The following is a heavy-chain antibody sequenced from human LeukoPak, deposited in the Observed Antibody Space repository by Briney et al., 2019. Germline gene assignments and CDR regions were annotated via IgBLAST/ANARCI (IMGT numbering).Heavy chain of an antibody. D-gene: IGHD3-10*01. CDR1: GYTFTSYY. J-gene: IGHJ3*02. CDR3: ARNYGSGSYYASAFDI. CDR2: INPSGGST. V-gene: IGHV1-46*01. Sequence: GASVKVSCKASGYTFTSYYMHWVRQAPGQGLEWMGIINPSGGSTSYAQKFQGRVTMTRDTSTSTVYMELSSLRSEDTAVYYCARNYGSGSYYASAFDIWGQGTMVTVSS.